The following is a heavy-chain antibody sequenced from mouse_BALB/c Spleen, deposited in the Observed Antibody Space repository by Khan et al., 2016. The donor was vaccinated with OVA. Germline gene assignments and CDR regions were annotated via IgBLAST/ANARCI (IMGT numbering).Heavy chain of an antibody. V-gene: IGHV2-3*01. CDR3: ARFTPDYYSMDY. CDR1: GFSFTSYG. CDR2: IWGDGST. J-gene: IGHJ4*01. D-gene: IGHD1-1*01. Sequence: QVQLKESGPGLVAPSQSLSITCTVSGFSFTSYGVSWVRQPPGKGLEWLGVIWGDGSTNYHSTLISRLIISKDNSNSQVFLKLNSLQTDDTATYYSARFTPDYYSMDYWGQGTSVTVSS.